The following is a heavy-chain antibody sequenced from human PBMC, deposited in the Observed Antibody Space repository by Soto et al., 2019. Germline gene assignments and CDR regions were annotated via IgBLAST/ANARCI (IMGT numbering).Heavy chain of an antibody. CDR1: GGYFSGYY. CDR2: INHSGST. D-gene: IGHD3-16*02. J-gene: IGHJ4*02. CDR3: ARGPPFYVWGSYLPAPYFDY. Sequence: PSETLSLTCAVYGGYFSGYYWSWIRQPPGKGLEWIGEINHSGSTNYNPSLKSRVTISVDTSKNQFSLKLSSVTAADTAVYYCARGPPFYVWGSYLPAPYFDYWGQGTLLTGSS. V-gene: IGHV4-34*01.